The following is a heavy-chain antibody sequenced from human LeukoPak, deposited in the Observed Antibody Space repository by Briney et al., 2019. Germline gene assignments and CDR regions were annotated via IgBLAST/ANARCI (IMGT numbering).Heavy chain of an antibody. D-gene: IGHD3-16*01. Sequence: SGPTLVKPTQTLTLTCTFSGFSLSTSGVGVGWIRQPPGKALEWLAVIYWDDDKRYSPSLKSRLTITKDTSKNQVVLTMTNMDPMDTATYYCAHSMYYSTGPYYLDYWGQGTLVTVSS. CDR3: AHSMYYSTGPYYLDY. CDR1: GFSLSTSGVG. V-gene: IGHV2-5*02. J-gene: IGHJ4*02. CDR2: IYWDDDK.